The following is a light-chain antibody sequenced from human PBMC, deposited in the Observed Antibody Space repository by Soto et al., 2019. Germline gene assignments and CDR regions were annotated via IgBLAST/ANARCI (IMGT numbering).Light chain of an antibody. Sequence: DIQMTQSPSTLSASVGDRVTITCRASQSISSWLAWYQQKPGKAPKLLIYKASSLESGVPSRFSGSGSGTEFTLTISSLQPDDFGTYYCQQYNSYLWTFGQGTRVALK. V-gene: IGKV1-5*03. CDR3: QQYNSYLWT. CDR1: QSISSW. CDR2: KAS. J-gene: IGKJ1*01.